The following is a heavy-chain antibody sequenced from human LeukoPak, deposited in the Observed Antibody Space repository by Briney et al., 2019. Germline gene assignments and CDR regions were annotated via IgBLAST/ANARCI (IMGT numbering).Heavy chain of an antibody. J-gene: IGHJ3*02. CDR1: GFTFSSYA. CDR3: ARVLIVALGVAFDI. CDR2: ISYDGSNK. V-gene: IGHV3-30*04. D-gene: IGHD3-22*01. Sequence: GGSLRLSCAASGFTFSSYAMHWVRQAPGKGLEWVAVISYDGSNKYYADSVKGRFTISRDNSKNTLHLQMNSLRAEDTAVYYCARVLIVALGVAFDIWGQGTMVTVSS.